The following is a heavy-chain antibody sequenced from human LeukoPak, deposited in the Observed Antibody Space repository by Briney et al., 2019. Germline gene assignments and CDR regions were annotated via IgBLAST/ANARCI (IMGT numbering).Heavy chain of an antibody. J-gene: IGHJ6*03. D-gene: IGHD5-18*01. V-gene: IGHV4-38-2*02. CDR3: ATGYSYGYYYYYMDV. CDR1: GYSISSGYF. CDR2: IYRSGST. Sequence: SETLSLTCTVSGYSISSGYFWGWIRQPPGQGLEWIGIIYRSGSTYYNPSLKSRVTMSVDTSNNQFSLKLSSVTAADTAVYYCATGYSYGYYYYYMDVWGKGTTVTVSS.